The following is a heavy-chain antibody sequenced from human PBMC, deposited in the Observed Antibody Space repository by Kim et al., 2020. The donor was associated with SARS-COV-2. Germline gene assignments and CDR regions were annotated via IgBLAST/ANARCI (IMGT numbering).Heavy chain of an antibody. CDR1: GFTFSSYA. CDR2: ISYDGSNK. Sequence: GGSLRLSCAASGFTFSSYAMHWVRQAPGKGLEWVAVISYDGSNKYYADSVKGRFTISRDNSKNTLYLQMNSLRAEDTAVYYCARVCPRGIVGATPDYWGQGTLVTVSS. D-gene: IGHD1-26*01. CDR3: ARVCPRGIVGATPDY. V-gene: IGHV3-30-3*01. J-gene: IGHJ4*02.